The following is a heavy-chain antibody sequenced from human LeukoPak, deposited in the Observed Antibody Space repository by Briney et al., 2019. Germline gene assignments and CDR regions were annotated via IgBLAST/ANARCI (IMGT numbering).Heavy chain of an antibody. CDR2: INHSGST. Sequence: PSETLSLTCAVYGGSFSGYYWSWIRQPPGKGLEWIGEINHSGSTNYNPSLKSRVTIPVDTSKNQFSLKLSSVTAADTAVYYCARTGAFCLGYCSSKYWFDPWGQGTLVTVSS. CDR3: ARTGAFCLGYCSSKYWFDP. CDR1: GGSFSGYY. V-gene: IGHV4-34*01. J-gene: IGHJ5*02. D-gene: IGHD2-2*01.